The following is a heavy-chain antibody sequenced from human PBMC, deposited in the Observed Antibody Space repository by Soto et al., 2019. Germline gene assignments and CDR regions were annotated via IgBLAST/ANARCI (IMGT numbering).Heavy chain of an antibody. CDR3: ARDLGFDYYYGMDV. D-gene: IGHD3-16*01. CDR2: IYYNGST. CDR1: GGSIRSNDYH. J-gene: IGHJ6*02. V-gene: IGHV4-30-4*01. Sequence: SETLSLTCTVSGGSIRSNDYHWSWIRQPPGKGLEWIGYIYYNGSTHYNPSLKSRVSISADTSKNQLSLRLTSVTAADTAVYFCARDLGFDYYYGMDVWGQGTTVTVSS.